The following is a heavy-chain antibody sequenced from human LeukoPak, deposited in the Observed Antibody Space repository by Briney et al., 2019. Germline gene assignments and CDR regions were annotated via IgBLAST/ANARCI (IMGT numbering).Heavy chain of an antibody. CDR2: IYHSGST. D-gene: IGHD5-12*01. Sequence: GSLRLSCAASGFTFSSYAMSWVRQAPGKGLEWIGEIYHSGSTNYNPSLKSRVTISVDKSKNQFSLKLSSVTAADTAVYFCARLPFNSGYEYFDYWGQGILVTVSS. CDR1: GFTFSSYAM. J-gene: IGHJ4*02. CDR3: ARLPFNSGYEYFDY. V-gene: IGHV4-4*01.